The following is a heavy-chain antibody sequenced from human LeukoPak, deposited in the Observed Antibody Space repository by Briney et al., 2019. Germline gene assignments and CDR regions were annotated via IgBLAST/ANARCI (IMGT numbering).Heavy chain of an antibody. CDR1: GFTVSSNY. J-gene: IGHJ3*02. CDR2: IYSGGST. CDR3: ARGVAGELYSAFDI. D-gene: IGHD3-10*01. Sequence: GGSLRLSCAASGFTVSSNYMSWVRQAPGKGLEWVSVIYSGGSTYYADSVKGRFTISRDNSKNTLYLQMNSLRAEVTAVYYCARGVAGELYSAFDIWGQGTMVTVSS. V-gene: IGHV3-53*01.